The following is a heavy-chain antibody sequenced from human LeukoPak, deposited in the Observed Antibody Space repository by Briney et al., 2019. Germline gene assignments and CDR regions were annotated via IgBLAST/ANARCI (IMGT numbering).Heavy chain of an antibody. J-gene: IGHJ4*02. V-gene: IGHV4-61*05. D-gene: IGHD5-24*01. CDR3: ALWRDGYIGG. Sequence: NASETLSLTCTVSGGSISSSSYYWGWIRQPPGKGLEWIGYIYYSGSTNYNPSLKSRVTISVDTSKNQFSLKLSSVTAADTAVYYCALWRDGYIGGWGQGTLVTVSS. CDR2: IYYSGST. CDR1: GGSISSSSYY.